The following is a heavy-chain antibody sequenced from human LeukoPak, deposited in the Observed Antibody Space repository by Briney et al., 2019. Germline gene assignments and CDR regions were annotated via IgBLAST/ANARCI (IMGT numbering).Heavy chain of an antibody. J-gene: IGHJ4*02. Sequence: SGTLSLTCAVSGGSISSSNWWSWVRQPPGKGLEWIGEIYHSGSTNYNPSLKSRVTISVDTSKNQFSLKLSSVTAADTAVYYCARARKLRYFDWLNFDYWGQGTLVTVSS. D-gene: IGHD3-9*01. CDR2: IYHSGST. CDR1: GGSISSSNW. CDR3: ARARKLRYFDWLNFDY. V-gene: IGHV4-4*02.